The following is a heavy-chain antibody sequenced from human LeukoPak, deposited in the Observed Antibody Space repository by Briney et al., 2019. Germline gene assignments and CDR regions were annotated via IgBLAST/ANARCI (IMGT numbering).Heavy chain of an antibody. Sequence: ASVKVSCKASGYTFTGYYMHWVRQAPGQGLEWMGWINPNSGGTNYAQKFQGRVTMTRDTSISTAYMELSRLRSDDTAVYYCALHYDSSGYSGGFDYWGQGTLVTVSS. D-gene: IGHD3-22*01. J-gene: IGHJ4*02. CDR1: GYTFTGYY. CDR3: ALHYDSSGYSGGFDY. CDR2: INPNSGGT. V-gene: IGHV1-2*02.